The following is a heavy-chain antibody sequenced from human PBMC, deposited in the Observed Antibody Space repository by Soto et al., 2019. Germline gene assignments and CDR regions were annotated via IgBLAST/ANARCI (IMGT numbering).Heavy chain of an antibody. J-gene: IGHJ6*02. Sequence: PGGSLRLSCAASGFTFSSYAMHWVRQAPGKGLEWVAVISYDGSNKYYADSVKGRFTISRDNSKNTLYLQMNSLRAEDTAVYYCARDFGGSPDYYYGMDVWGQGTTVTVSS. D-gene: IGHD3-16*01. CDR3: ARDFGGSPDYYYGMDV. CDR2: ISYDGSNK. V-gene: IGHV3-30-3*01. CDR1: GFTFSSYA.